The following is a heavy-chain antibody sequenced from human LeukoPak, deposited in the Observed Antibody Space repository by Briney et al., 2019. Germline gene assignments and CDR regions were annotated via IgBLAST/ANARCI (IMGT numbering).Heavy chain of an antibody. CDR2: IHTSGNT. CDR1: GGSIRSFY. V-gene: IGHV4-4*09. Sequence: SSETLSLTCTVSGGSIRSFYCSWIRQPPGKQLEWIGYIHTSGNTNHNPSLKSRVTMSVDTSKNQFSLHLRSVTAADTAVYYCARLHDPQISFNWFDTWGQGTLVTVSS. J-gene: IGHJ5*02. CDR3: ARLHDPQISFNWFDT. D-gene: IGHD3-16*02.